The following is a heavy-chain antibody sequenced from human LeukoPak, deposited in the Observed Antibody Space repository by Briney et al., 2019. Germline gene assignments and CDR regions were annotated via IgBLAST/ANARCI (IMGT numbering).Heavy chain of an antibody. D-gene: IGHD2-21*02. CDR1: GFTFSSYG. CDR2: IRYDGSNK. V-gene: IGHV3-30*02. J-gene: IGHJ6*03. Sequence: GGSLRLSCAASGFTFSSYGMHWVRQAPGKGLEWVAFIRYDGSNKYYADSVKGRFTISRDNSKNTLYLQMNSLRAEDTAVYYCAKDGRDNYYYMDVWGKGTTVTISS. CDR3: AKDGRDNYYYMDV.